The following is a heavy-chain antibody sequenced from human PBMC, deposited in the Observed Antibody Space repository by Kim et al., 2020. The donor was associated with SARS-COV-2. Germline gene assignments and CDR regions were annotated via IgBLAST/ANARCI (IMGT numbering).Heavy chain of an antibody. CDR1: GFSLKTPGMC. CDR2: IDWEDDE. J-gene: IGHJ6*02. Sequence: SGPTLVKPRQTLTLTCTFSGFSLKTPGMCVSWIRQPPGKALEWLALIDWEDDEYYNTSLQTRLTISKDTSKNQVVLTMANVDPVDTATYYFARTLYYGTKGVMDVWGQGTTVTVSS. V-gene: IGHV2-70*01. CDR3: ARTLYYGTKGVMDV. D-gene: IGHD3-16*01.